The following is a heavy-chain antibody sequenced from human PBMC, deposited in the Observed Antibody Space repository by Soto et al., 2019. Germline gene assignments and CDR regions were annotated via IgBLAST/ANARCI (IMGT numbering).Heavy chain of an antibody. CDR2: IDWDDDK. CDR1: GFSLSTSGMC. Sequence: ASGPTLVNPTQTLTLTCTFSGFSLSTSGMCVSWIRQPPGKALEWLALIDWDDDKYYSTSLKTRLTISKDTSKNQVVLTMTNMDPVDTATYYCARIQKDSSGYYPRRGAFDIWGQGTMVTVSS. J-gene: IGHJ3*02. D-gene: IGHD3-22*01. CDR3: ARIQKDSSGYYPRRGAFDI. V-gene: IGHV2-70*01.